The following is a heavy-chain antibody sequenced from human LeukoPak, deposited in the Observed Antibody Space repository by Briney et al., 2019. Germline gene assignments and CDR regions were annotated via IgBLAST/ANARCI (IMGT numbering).Heavy chain of an antibody. D-gene: IGHD1-26*01. CDR1: GGSISSYY. CDR3: ARQGGSYPDY. J-gene: IGHJ4*02. V-gene: IGHV4-59*08. Sequence: SETLSLTCTVSGGSISSYYWSWIRQPPGKGLGWIGYIYYSGSTNYNPSLKSRVTISVDTSKNQFSLKLSSVTAADTAVYYCARQGGSYPDYWGQGTLVTVSS. CDR2: IYYSGST.